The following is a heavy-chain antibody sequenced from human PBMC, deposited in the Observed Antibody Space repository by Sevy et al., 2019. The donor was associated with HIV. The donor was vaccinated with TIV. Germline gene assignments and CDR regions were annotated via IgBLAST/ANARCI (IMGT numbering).Heavy chain of an antibody. J-gene: IGHJ4*02. D-gene: IGHD5-18*01. CDR1: GFTVNSNY. CDR2: IHSDDTT. Sequence: GGSLRLSCAVSGFTVNSNYMTWVRQAPGKGLEGVSVIHSDDTTYHADSVKDRFTISRDNFKNTLYLHMSSLRVEDTAVYYCARGKSGYGYALNYWGQGTLVTVSS. CDR3: ARGKSGYGYALNY. V-gene: IGHV3-66*01.